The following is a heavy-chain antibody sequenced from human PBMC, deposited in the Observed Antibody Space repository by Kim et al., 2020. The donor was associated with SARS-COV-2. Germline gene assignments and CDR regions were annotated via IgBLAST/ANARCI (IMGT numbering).Heavy chain of an antibody. CDR3: ARGAEDYYDSSGYYYYGMDV. D-gene: IGHD3-22*01. J-gene: IGHJ6*02. V-gene: IGHV3-33*08. CDR2: IWYDGSNK. Sequence: GGSLRLSCAAFGFTFSSYGMHWVRQAPGKGLEWVAVIWYDGSNKYYADSVKGRFTISRDNSKNTLYLQMNSLRAEDTAVYYCARGAEDYYDSSGYYYYGMDVWGQGTTVTVSS. CDR1: GFTFSSYG.